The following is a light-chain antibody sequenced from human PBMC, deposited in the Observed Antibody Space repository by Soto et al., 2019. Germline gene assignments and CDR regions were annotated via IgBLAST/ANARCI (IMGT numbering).Light chain of an antibody. Sequence: EIVLTQSPGTLSLSPGERATLSCRASQSVTSSYLAWWQQKPGQAPRLLIYGASSRATGIPDRFSGSGSGTDFTLTISSLDPEDFAVYYCQQRSNWPPVTFGGGTKVDI. CDR2: GAS. CDR1: QSVTSSY. J-gene: IGKJ4*01. V-gene: IGKV3D-20*02. CDR3: QQRSNWPPVT.